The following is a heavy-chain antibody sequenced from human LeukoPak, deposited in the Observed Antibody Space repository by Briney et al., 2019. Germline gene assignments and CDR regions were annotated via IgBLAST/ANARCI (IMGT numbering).Heavy chain of an antibody. J-gene: IGHJ6*04. Sequence: SQTLSLTCAVSGGSISSGGYSWSWIRQPPGKGLEWIGYIYHSGSTYYNPSLKSRVTISVDRSKNQFSLKLSSVTAADTAVYYCAKGHVLLWFGELFPPGHYGMDVWGKGTTVTVSS. CDR3: AKGHVLLWFGELFPPGHYGMDV. CDR1: GGSISSGGYS. V-gene: IGHV4-30-2*01. CDR2: IYHSGST. D-gene: IGHD3-10*01.